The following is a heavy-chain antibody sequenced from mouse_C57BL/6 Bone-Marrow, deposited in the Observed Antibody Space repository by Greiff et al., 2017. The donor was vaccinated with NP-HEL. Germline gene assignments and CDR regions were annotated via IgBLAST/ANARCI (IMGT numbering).Heavy chain of an antibody. CDR2: IDPSDSYT. CDR1: GYTFTSYW. D-gene: IGHD4-1*01. Sequence: QVQLQQPGAELVMPGASVKLSCKASGYTFTSYWMHWVKQRPGQGLEWIGEIDPSDSYTNYNQKFKGKSTLTVDKSSSTAYMQLSSLTSEDSAVYYCARPRNWHYAIDYWGQGTSVTVSS. V-gene: IGHV1-69*01. CDR3: ARPRNWHYAIDY. J-gene: IGHJ4*01.